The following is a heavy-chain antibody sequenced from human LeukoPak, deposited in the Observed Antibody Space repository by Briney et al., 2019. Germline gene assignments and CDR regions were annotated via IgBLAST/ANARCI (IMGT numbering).Heavy chain of an antibody. V-gene: IGHV3-11*01. CDR2: ISNSGSTI. D-gene: IGHD4-17*01. Sequence: KPGGSLRLSCAASGFTFSDYYMSWIRQAPGKGLEWVSYISNSGSTIYYADSVKGRFTISRDNAKNSLYLQMNSLRAEDTAVYYCAREGDYGYNWFDPWGQGTLVTVSS. CDR1: GFTFSDYY. J-gene: IGHJ5*02. CDR3: AREGDYGYNWFDP.